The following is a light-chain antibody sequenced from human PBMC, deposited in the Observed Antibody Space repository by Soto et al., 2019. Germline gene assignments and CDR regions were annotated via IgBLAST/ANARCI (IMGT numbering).Light chain of an antibody. V-gene: IGKV3-11*01. Sequence: EIVLTQSPATLSLSPGERATLSCRASQSVSSYLAWYQQKPGQAPRLLIYDASNRATGIPARFSGSGSGTDVTLTISSLVPEDCSVYYCQQRSNWPPFTFGPGTKVDIK. J-gene: IGKJ3*01. CDR3: QQRSNWPPFT. CDR2: DAS. CDR1: QSVSSY.